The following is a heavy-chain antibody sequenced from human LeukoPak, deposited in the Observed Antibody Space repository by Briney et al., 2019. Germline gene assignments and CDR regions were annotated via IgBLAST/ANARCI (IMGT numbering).Heavy chain of an antibody. J-gene: IGHJ5*02. CDR3: AILSPNLRFGELGNWFDP. D-gene: IGHD3-10*01. V-gene: IGHV1-24*01. Sequence: ASVKVSCKASGYTLTELSMHWVRQAPGEGLEWMGGFDPEDGETIYAQKFQGRVTMTEDTSTDTAYMELSSLRSEDTAVYYCAILSPNLRFGELGNWFDPWGQGTLVTVSS. CDR2: FDPEDGET. CDR1: GYTLTELS.